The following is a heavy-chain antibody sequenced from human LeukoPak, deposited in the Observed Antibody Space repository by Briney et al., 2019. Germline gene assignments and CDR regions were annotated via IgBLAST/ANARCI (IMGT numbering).Heavy chain of an antibody. V-gene: IGHV3-7*01. Sequence: GGSLRLSCAASGFTFSSYWMSWVRQAPGKGLEWVANIKQDGSEKYYVDSVKGRFTISRDNAKNTLYLQMNSLRAEDTAVYYCARGGGYSYGSFDYWGQGTLVTVSS. CDR1: GFTFSSYW. J-gene: IGHJ4*02. D-gene: IGHD5-18*01. CDR3: ARGGGYSYGSFDY. CDR2: IKQDGSEK.